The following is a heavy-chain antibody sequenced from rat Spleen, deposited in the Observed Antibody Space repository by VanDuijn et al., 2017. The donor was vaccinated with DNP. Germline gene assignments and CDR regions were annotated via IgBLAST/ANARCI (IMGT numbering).Heavy chain of an antibody. D-gene: IGHD1-11*01. CDR2: SSPGVCNI. Sequence: EVQLVETGGGLVQPGRSLKLSCVASGFTFRSYRMFWIRQAPAKGLEWVDASSPGVCNIYYRDSVKGRFTISRDNAKSSLYLQVDSMLSEDTATYYCTTLLTTEGTLYFDYWGQGVSVTVSS. CDR1: GFTFRSYR. CDR3: TTLLTTEGTLYFDY. V-gene: IGHV5-25*01. J-gene: IGHJ2*01.